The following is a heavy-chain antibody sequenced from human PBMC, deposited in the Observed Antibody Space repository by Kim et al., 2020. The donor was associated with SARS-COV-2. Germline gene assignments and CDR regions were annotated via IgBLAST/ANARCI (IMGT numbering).Heavy chain of an antibody. J-gene: IGHJ4*02. V-gene: IGHV3-23*01. CDR2: ISDSRGRT. Sequence: GGSLRLSCAVSGFSLNNSAISWVRQAPGEGLEWVSAISDSRGRTYYADSVKGRFTISRDNSKNILYLQMNSLRAEDTAVYYCAKDPGHRWGQGTLVTVSS. CDR3: AKDPGHR. CDR1: GFSLNNSA.